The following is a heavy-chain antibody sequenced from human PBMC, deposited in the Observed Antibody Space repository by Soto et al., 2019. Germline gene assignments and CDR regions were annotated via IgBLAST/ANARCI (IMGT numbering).Heavy chain of an antibody. D-gene: IGHD4-17*01. CDR2: ISAYNGNT. J-gene: IGHJ4*02. Sequence: QVQLVQSGAEVKKPGASVKVSCKASGYTFTSYGISWVRQAPGQGLEWMGWISAYNGNTNHPQKLQGRVTMTLDISXXTAYRELRSLRSDDTAVYYCARDRPTVTTKAPFDYWGQGTLVTVSS. V-gene: IGHV1-18*01. CDR1: GYTFTSYG. CDR3: ARDRPTVTTKAPFDY.